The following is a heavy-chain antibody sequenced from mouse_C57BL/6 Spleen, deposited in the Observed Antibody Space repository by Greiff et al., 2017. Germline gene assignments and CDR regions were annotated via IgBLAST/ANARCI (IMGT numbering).Heavy chain of an antibody. CDR3: AKNCDYDDGAWFAD. CDR1: GFSLTSYG. Sequence: VKLVESGPGLVQPSQSLSITCTVSGFSLTSYGVHWVRQSPGKGLEWLGVIWRGGSTDYNAAFMSRLSITKDNSKSQVFFKMNSLQADDTAIYYCAKNCDYDDGAWFADWGQGTLVTVSA. V-gene: IGHV2-5*01. D-gene: IGHD2-4*01. CDR2: IWRGGST. J-gene: IGHJ3*01.